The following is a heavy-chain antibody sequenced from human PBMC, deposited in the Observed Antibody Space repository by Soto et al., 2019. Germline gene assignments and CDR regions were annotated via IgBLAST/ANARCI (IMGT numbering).Heavy chain of an antibody. J-gene: IGHJ4*02. CDR3: AKEFHSWNYFDY. V-gene: IGHV3-30*18. D-gene: IGHD1-20*01. Sequence: GGSLRLSCAASGFTFISSGIRLFRHSPVKGLEWVAVISYDGSNKFYADSVKGRFTISRDNFRNTLYLQMNSLRAEDTAVYYCAKEFHSWNYFDYWGQGTLVTVSS. CDR1: GFTFISSG. CDR2: ISYDGSNK.